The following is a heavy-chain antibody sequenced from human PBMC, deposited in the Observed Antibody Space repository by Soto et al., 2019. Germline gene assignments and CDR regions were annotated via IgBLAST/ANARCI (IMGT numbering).Heavy chain of an antibody. CDR3: ARDTMVRTYAFDI. V-gene: IGHV1-18*04. D-gene: IGHD3-10*01. CDR2: LSASHGNT. CDR1: GYTFTSYG. Sequence: ASVKASCKASGYTFTSYGISWGRQAPAHGLEWMGWLSASHGNTNYAQKLQGRVTMTTDTSTSTAYMELRSLRSDDTAVYCCARDTMVRTYAFDIWGQGTRVTVSS. J-gene: IGHJ3*02.